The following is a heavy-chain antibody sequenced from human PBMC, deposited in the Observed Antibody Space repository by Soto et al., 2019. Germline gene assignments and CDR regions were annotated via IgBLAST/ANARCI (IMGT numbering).Heavy chain of an antibody. J-gene: IGHJ4*02. CDR1: GYTFTSYY. D-gene: IGHD6-6*01. CDR3: ARDNVIAAQDY. Sequence: ASVKVSCKASGYTFTSYYMHWVRQAPGQGLEWMGIINPSGGSTSYAQKFQGRVTMTRDTSTSTVYTELSSLRSEDTAVYYCARDNVIAAQDYWGQRTLVTVSS. V-gene: IGHV1-46*03. CDR2: INPSGGST.